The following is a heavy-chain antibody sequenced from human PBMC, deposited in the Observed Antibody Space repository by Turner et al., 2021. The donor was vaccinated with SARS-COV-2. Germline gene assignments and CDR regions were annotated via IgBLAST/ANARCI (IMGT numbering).Heavy chain of an antibody. J-gene: IGHJ1*01. V-gene: IGHV3-23*01. CDR1: GFTFSSYA. Sequence: EVKLLESGGGLVQPGGSLRLSCAASGFTFSSYAMSWVRQAPGKGLEWVSVISGSGGSTYYADSVKGRFTISRDNSKNTLYLQMNSLRAEDTAVYYCAKDLDYVWGSYRSTEYFQHWGQGTLVTVSS. CDR2: ISGSGGST. D-gene: IGHD3-16*02. CDR3: AKDLDYVWGSYRSTEYFQH.